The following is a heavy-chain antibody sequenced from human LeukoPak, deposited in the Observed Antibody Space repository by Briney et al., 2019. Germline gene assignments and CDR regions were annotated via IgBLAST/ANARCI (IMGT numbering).Heavy chain of an antibody. CDR2: IYTSGST. V-gene: IGHV4-4*07. CDR1: GGSISSYY. D-gene: IGHD6-13*01. Sequence: SETLSLTCTVSGGSISSYYWNWIRQPAGKGLEWVGRIYTSGSTNYNPSLKSRVSMSVDTSKNQFSLKLSSVTAADTAVYYCARDAAARGYMDVWGKGTTVTVSS. J-gene: IGHJ6*03. CDR3: ARDAAARGYMDV.